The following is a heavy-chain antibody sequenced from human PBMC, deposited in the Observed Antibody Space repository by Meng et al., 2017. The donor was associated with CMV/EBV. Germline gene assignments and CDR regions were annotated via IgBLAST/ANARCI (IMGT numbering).Heavy chain of an antibody. D-gene: IGHD1-7*01. CDR2: ISSSSSYI. Sequence: GESLKISCAASGFTFSSYSMNWVRQAPGKGLEWVSSISSSSSYIYYADSVKGRFTISRDNAKNSLCLQMNSLRAEDTAVYYCARDLGPYNWNYVGVVQGAKDYWGQGTLVTVSS. CDR3: ARDLGPYNWNYVGVVQGAKDY. CDR1: GFTFSSYS. J-gene: IGHJ4*02. V-gene: IGHV3-21*01.